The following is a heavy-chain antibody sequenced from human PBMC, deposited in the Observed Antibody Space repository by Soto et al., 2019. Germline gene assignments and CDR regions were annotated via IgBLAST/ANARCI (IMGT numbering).Heavy chain of an antibody. V-gene: IGHV3-33*01. D-gene: IGHD6-6*01. CDR1: ELTFSSYG. CDR2: IWYDGGNK. CDR3: ARVSEQLALDY. Sequence: QVQLVESGGGVVQPGRSLRLSCAASELTFSSYGLHWVRQAPGKGREGVAVIWYDGGNKYYADSVKGRFTISRDNSKNTLYLQMNSLRAEDTAVYYCARVSEQLALDYWGQGTLVTVSS. J-gene: IGHJ4*02.